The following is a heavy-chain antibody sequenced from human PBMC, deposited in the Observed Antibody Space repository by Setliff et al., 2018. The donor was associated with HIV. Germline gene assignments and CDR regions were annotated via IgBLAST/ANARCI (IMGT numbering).Heavy chain of an antibody. J-gene: IGHJ5*02. CDR3: ARRVRITSFGVVPNWFDP. D-gene: IGHD3-3*01. CDR1: GFSLSTSGVG. Sequence: SGPTLVNPTQTLTLTCTFSGFSLSTSGVGVGWIRQPPGKALEWLALIYSADDKRYRPSLKSRLTITKDTSKNQVVLTMTKMDPVDTATYYCARRVRITSFGVVPNWFDPWGQGTLVTVSS. V-gene: IGHV2-5*02. CDR2: IYSADDK.